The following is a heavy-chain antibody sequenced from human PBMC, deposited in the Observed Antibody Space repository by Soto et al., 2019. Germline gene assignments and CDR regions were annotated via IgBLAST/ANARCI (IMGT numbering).Heavy chain of an antibody. V-gene: IGHV4-31*03. CDR3: GREDTNECFFDS. CDR2: IYYTGHT. J-gene: IGHJ4*03. CDR1: GGYISSGGNY. D-gene: IGHD2-8*01. Sequence: SETLSLTCSVSGGYISSGGNYWSWIRQHPGKGLEWIGFIYYTGHTKYNAALKSRASISGDMAENQFSLTLTSVTAAATAVYYCGREDTNECFFDSWG.